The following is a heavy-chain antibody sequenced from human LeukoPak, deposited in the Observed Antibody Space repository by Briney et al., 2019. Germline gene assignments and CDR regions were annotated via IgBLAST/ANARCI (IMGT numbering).Heavy chain of an antibody. CDR2: IYYSGST. CDR3: ARAPYCSSTSCHIQGGYFQH. J-gene: IGHJ1*01. V-gene: IGHV4-61*08. Sequence: SGPTLANPTQTLTLTCTFSGFSLSTSALAVAWIRQPPGKGLEWLGFIYYSGSTNYNPSLKSRVTISVDTSKNQFSLKLSSVTAADTAVYYCARAPYCSSTSCHIQGGYFQHWCQGTLVTVSS. D-gene: IGHD2-2*02. CDR1: GFSLSTSALA.